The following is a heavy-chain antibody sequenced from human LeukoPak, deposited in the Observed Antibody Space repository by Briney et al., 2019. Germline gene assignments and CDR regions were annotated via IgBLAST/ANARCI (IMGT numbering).Heavy chain of an antibody. V-gene: IGHV4-31*03. CDR2: IYYSGSS. CDR1: GGSINNGGYY. Sequence: SETLSLTCTVSGGSINNGGYYWSWIRRHPGKGLEWIGYIYYSGSSYYNPSLRSRVTISVDTSKNHFSLKLRSVTAADTAVYYCARNRDGYNSFDCWGQGTLVTVSS. J-gene: IGHJ4*02. CDR3: ARNRDGYNSFDC. D-gene: IGHD5-24*01.